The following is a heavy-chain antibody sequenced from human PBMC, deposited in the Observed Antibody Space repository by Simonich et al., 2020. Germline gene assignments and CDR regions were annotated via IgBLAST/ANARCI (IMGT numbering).Heavy chain of an antibody. J-gene: IGHJ4*02. CDR1: GFTFSSYA. CDR3: AKVGDSSSWYFDY. V-gene: IGHV3-23*01. D-gene: IGHD6-13*01. CDR2: ISGSGGST. Sequence: EVQLLESGGGLVQPGGSLRLSCAASGFTFSSYAMSCVRQAPGEGREWVSAISGSGGSTYYADSVKGRFTISRDNSKNTLYLQMNSLRAEDTAVYYCAKVGDSSSWYFDYWGQGTLVTVSS.